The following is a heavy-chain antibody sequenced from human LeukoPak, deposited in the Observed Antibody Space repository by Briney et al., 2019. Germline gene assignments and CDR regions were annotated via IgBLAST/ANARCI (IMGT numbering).Heavy chain of an antibody. CDR1: GFRFSTYS. CDR3: ARWYSSGWYSDY. D-gene: IGHD6-19*01. V-gene: IGHV3-21*06. J-gene: IGHJ4*02. CDR2: VSGTSEYI. Sequence: GGSLRLSCAASGFRFSTYSMIWVRQAPGKGLEWVSSVSGTSEYIYYADSVRGRSTISRDNAKNTVYLQMSSLRAEDTAVYYCARWYSSGWYSDYWGQGTLVTVSS.